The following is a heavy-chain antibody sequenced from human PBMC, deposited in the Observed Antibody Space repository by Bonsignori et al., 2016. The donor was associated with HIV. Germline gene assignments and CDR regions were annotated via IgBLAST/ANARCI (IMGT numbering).Heavy chain of an antibody. CDR2: IYYSGST. V-gene: IGHV4-59*01. J-gene: IGHJ4*02. D-gene: IGHD3-3*01. Sequence: WIRQPPGKGLEWIGYIYYSGSTNYNPSLKSRVTISVDTSKNQFSLKLSSVTAADTAVYYCARGSVAIWSGYTPLSFDYWGQGTLVTVSS. CDR3: ARGSVAIWSGYTPLSFDY.